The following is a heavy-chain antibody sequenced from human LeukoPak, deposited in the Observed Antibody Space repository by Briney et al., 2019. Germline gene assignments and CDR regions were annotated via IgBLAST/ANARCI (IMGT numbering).Heavy chain of an antibody. CDR2: ISGSSSTI. J-gene: IGHJ4*02. D-gene: IGHD6-19*01. CDR1: GFAFSGYS. CDR3: ARYRSGGSRGFDY. Sequence: PGGPLRLSCAASGFAFSGYSLNWVRQAPGKGLEWVSYISGSSSTIYYADSVKDRFTISRDNAKNSLYLQMNSLRAEDTAVYYCARYRSGGSRGFDYWGQGTLVTVSS. V-gene: IGHV3-48*01.